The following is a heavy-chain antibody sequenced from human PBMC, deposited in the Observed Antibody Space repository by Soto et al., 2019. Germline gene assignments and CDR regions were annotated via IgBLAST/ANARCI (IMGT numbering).Heavy chain of an antibody. CDR3: ARVTGTTLGFDP. Sequence: AQVLCEASCYTFNIIGISWLRHAPGQGLEWMGWISAYNGNTDYAQKVQGRVTMTTDTSTSTAYMELRSLRSDDTAVYYCARVTGTTLGFDPWGQGALVTVSS. CDR2: ISAYNGNT. CDR1: CYTFNIIG. D-gene: IGHD1-20*01. V-gene: IGHV1-18*01. J-gene: IGHJ5*02.